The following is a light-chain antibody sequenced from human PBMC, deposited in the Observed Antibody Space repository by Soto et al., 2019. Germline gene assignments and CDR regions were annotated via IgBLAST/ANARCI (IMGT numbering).Light chain of an antibody. CDR1: QSVSNY. V-gene: IGKV3-20*01. CDR2: GAS. J-gene: IGKJ1*01. CDR3: QQYGSSGT. Sequence: EIVLTQSPATLSLSPGERATLSCRASQSVSNYLAWYQQQPGQAPRLLIYGASNRATGIPDRFSGSGSGTDFPLTISRLEPEDSAVYYCQQYGSSGTFGQGTKVDIK.